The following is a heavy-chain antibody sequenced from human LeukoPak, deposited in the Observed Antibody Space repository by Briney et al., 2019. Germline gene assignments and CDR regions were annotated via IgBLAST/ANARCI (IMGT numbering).Heavy chain of an antibody. D-gene: IGHD4-17*01. V-gene: IGHV1-2*02. CDR1: GYTFTDHY. Sequence: GASVKVSRKASGYTFTDHYIHWVRQAPGQGLEWMGWINPNSGGTNSAQKFQGRVTMTRDTSISTAYMELSRLRSDDTAVYYCAREAFTTVTSATDAFDIWGQGTMVTVS. J-gene: IGHJ3*02. CDR3: AREAFTTVTSATDAFDI. CDR2: INPNSGGT.